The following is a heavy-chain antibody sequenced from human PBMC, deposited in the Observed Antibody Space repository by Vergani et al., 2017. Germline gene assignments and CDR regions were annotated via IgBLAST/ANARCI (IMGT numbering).Heavy chain of an antibody. CDR3: ARDSSAGFGELGRPYYYYGMDV. D-gene: IGHD3-10*01. Sequence: QVQLVESGGGLVKPGGSLRLSCAASGFTFSDYYMSWIRQAPGKGLEWVSYISSRGSTIYYADSVKGRFTISRDNAKNSLYLQMNSLRAEDTAVYYCARDSSAGFGELGRPYYYYGMDVWGQGTTVTVSS. J-gene: IGHJ6*02. V-gene: IGHV3-11*04. CDR2: ISSRGSTI. CDR1: GFTFSDYY.